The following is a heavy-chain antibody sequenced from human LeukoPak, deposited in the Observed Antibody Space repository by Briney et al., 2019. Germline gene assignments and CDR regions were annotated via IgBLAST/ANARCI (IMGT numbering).Heavy chain of an antibody. CDR1: GFTLNDYY. CDR2: IGSSDNII. J-gene: IGHJ4*02. Sequence: GGSLRLSCAASGFTLNDYYMSWIRQPPGKGLEWVADIGSSDNIISYGASVRGRFTISRDIAKNSLYLHMNSLRADDTAVYYCAREIVAGAFDSWGKGTLVTVSS. V-gene: IGHV3-11*01. D-gene: IGHD6-19*01. CDR3: AREIVAGAFDS.